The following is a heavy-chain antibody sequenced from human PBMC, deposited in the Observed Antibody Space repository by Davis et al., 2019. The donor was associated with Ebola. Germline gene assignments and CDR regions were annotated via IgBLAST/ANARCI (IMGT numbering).Heavy chain of an antibody. CDR3: ARERWLSSYYFDY. CDR1: GFTFSSYG. CDR2: IWSDGSNK. Sequence: GESLKISCAASGFTFSSYGMHWVRQAPGKGLEWVAVIWSDGSNKYYADSVKGRFTISRDNSKSTLYLQMNSLRAEDTAVYYCARERWLSSYYFDYWGQGTLVTVSS. D-gene: IGHD5-24*01. J-gene: IGHJ4*02. V-gene: IGHV3-33*01.